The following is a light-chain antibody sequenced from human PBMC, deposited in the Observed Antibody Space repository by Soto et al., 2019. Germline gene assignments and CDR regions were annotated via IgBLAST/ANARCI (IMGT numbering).Light chain of an antibody. Sequence: EIVLTQSPGTLSLSPGERATLSCRASQSVSSSYLVWYQQKPGQAPRLLIYGASSRATGIPDRFSGSGSGTDFTLTISRLEPEDFAVYYCQQYGSSPSSYTFGQGTKLEIK. CDR1: QSVSSSY. CDR3: QQYGSSPSSYT. J-gene: IGKJ2*01. V-gene: IGKV3-20*01. CDR2: GAS.